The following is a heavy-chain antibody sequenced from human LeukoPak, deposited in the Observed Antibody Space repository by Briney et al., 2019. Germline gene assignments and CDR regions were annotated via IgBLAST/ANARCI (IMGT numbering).Heavy chain of an antibody. Sequence: SVKVSCKASGGTFSSYAISWVRQAPGQGLEWMGGIIPIFGTANYAQKFQGRVTITTDESTSTAYMELSSLRSEDTAVYYCARDCGDCYGAEYFQHWGQGTLVTVSS. CDR3: ARDCGDCYGAEYFQH. V-gene: IGHV1-69*05. CDR2: IIPIFGTA. CDR1: GGTFSSYA. J-gene: IGHJ1*01. D-gene: IGHD2-21*01.